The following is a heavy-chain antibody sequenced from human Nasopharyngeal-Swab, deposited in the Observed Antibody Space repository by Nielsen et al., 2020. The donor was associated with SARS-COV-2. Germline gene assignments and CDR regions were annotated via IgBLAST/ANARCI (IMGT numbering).Heavy chain of an antibody. J-gene: IGHJ5*02. CDR3: ARDSGTSGWSLEVAGWFDP. V-gene: IGHV1-46*01. CDR2: INPSGGST. CDR1: GYTFTSYY. D-gene: IGHD6-19*01. Sequence: ASVKVSCKASGYTFTSYYMHWVRQAPGQGLEWMGIINPSGGSTSYAQKFQGRVTMTRDTSTSTVYMELSSLRSEDTAVYYCARDSGTSGWSLEVAGWFDPWGQGTLVTVSS.